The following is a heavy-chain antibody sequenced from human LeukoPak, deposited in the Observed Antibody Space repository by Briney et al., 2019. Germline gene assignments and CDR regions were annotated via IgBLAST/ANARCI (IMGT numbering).Heavy chain of an antibody. CDR1: GFTFSNYA. CDR3: AKDEFYVSSINYFDP. J-gene: IGHJ5*02. Sequence: GSLRLSCAASGFTFSNYAMSWVRQAPGKGLQWVSAISGSGRNTYYADSVKGRFTISRDNSKNTLFLQMNSLRAEDTAVYYCAKDEFYVSSINYFDPWGQGTLVTVSS. D-gene: IGHD3-22*01. V-gene: IGHV3-23*01. CDR2: ISGSGRNT.